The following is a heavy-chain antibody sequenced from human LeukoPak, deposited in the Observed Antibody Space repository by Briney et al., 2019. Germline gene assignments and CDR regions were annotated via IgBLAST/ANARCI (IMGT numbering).Heavy chain of an antibody. CDR1: GFSFNVFG. CDR2: LRYDGSNI. J-gene: IGHJ3*02. CDR3: AKAATGTRNAFDI. V-gene: IGHV3-33*03. D-gene: IGHD6-13*01. Sequence: GGSLRLSCVASGFSFNVFGMHWVRQAPGKGLEWVAVLRYDGSNIYYADSVKGRFTISRDNAKNTLYLQMNSLRAEDTAVYYCAKAATGTRNAFDIWGQGTMVTVSS.